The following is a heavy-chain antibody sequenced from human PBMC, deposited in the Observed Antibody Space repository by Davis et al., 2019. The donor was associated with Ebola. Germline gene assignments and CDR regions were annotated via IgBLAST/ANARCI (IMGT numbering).Heavy chain of an antibody. CDR1: GGHFSSFY. D-gene: IGHD6-6*01. CDR3: ARSPPSIAARLFDY. V-gene: IGHV4-34*01. Sequence: QTLSLTCSVYGGHFSSFYCTWSRQPPGKGLEWIGVINHSGSTNYNPSLKGRVTISVDTSKDQFSLRLSAETAADTAVYYSARSPPSIAARLFDYWDQRTLVTVSS. J-gene: IGHJ4*02. CDR2: INHSGST.